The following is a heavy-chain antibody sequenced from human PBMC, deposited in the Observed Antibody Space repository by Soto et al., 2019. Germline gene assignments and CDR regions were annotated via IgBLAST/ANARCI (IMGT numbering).Heavy chain of an antibody. CDR2: IYHSGST. J-gene: IGHJ6*02. Sequence: QVQLQESGPGLVKPSGTLSLTCAVSGGSISSSNWWSWVRQPPGKGLEWIGEIYHSGSTNYNPSLKSRVTISVDKSQSQFSLKLSSVTAADTAVYYCARVRGSYYYGMDVWGQGTTVTVSS. V-gene: IGHV4-4*02. CDR3: ARVRGSYYYGMDV. D-gene: IGHD1-26*01. CDR1: GGSISSSNW.